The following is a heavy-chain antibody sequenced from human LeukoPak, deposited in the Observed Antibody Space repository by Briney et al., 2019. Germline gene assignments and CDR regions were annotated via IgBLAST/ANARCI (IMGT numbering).Heavy chain of an antibody. CDR1: GGSISSYY. Sequence: SETLSLTCTVSGGSISSYYWSWIRQPPGKGLEWIGYIYYSGSTNYNPSLKSRVTISVDTSKNQFSLKLSSVTAADTAVYYCASWFGGVIGDMWGQGTLVTVSS. D-gene: IGHD3-16*01. J-gene: IGHJ4*02. CDR3: ASWFGGVIGDM. V-gene: IGHV4-59*12. CDR2: IYYSGST.